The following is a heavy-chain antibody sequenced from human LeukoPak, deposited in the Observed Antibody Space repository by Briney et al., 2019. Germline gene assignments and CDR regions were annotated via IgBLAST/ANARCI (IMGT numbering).Heavy chain of an antibody. V-gene: IGHV1-18*01. CDR2: ISAYNGNT. CDR1: GYTFTSYG. D-gene: IGHD4-17*01. CDR3: AKDWALDYVDESGAPHGY. J-gene: IGHJ4*02. Sequence: ASVKVSCKASGYTFTSYGISWVRQAPGQGLEWMGWISAYNGNTNFAQKLQGRVTMTTDTSTSTAYMALRSLRSDDTAVYYCAKDWALDYVDESGAPHGYGGQGPVTPVSA.